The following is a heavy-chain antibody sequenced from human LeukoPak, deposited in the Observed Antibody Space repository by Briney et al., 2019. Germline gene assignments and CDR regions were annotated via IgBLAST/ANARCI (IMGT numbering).Heavy chain of an antibody. D-gene: IGHD5-18*01. CDR3: ARGYGRYFDY. J-gene: IGHJ4*02. CDR2: IYYTGTT. Sequence: EASETLSLTCTVSNGSISSFYWTWIRQPPGKGLEWIGYIYYTGTTDYNPSLKSRVTISVDTSKNQFSLKLSSVTAADTAVYYCARGYGRYFDYWGQGTLVTVSS. CDR1: NGSISSFY. V-gene: IGHV4-59*01.